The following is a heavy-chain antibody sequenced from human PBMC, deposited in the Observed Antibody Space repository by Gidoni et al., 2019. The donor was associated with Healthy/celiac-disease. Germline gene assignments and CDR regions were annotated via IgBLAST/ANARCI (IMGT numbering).Heavy chain of an antibody. V-gene: IGHV4-34*01. CDR3: AREGCSGGSCYRFHYGMDV. D-gene: IGHD2-15*01. CDR2: INHSGST. J-gene: IGHJ6*02. CDR1: GGSFSGYY. Sequence: QVQLQQWGAGLLKTPETLSLTWAVYGGSFSGYYWSWIRQPPGKGLEWIGAINHSGSTNYNPSLKSRVTISVDTSKNQFSLKLSSVTAADTAVYYCAREGCSGGSCYRFHYGMDVWGQGTTVTVSS.